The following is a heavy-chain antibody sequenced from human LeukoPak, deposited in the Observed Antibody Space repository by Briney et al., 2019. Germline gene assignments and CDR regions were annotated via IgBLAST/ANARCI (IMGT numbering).Heavy chain of an antibody. D-gene: IGHD3-3*01. CDR1: GFTFSRYS. V-gene: IGHV3-21*04. Sequence: GGSLRLSCAASGFTFSRYSMNWVRQAPGKGLEWVSSISISSNYIYYPDSLKGRFTISRDNAKNSLYLQMNSLRAEDTAVYYCARPRMSGWRGRAKNDAFDIWGQGTMVTVSS. CDR2: ISISSNYI. CDR3: ARPRMSGWRGRAKNDAFDI. J-gene: IGHJ3*02.